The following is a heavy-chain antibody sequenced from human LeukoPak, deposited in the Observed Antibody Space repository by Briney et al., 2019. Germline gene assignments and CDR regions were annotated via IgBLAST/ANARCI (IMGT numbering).Heavy chain of an antibody. V-gene: IGHV3-7*01. CDR2: IKQDGGEK. Sequence: LGGSLRLSCAAAGFTFSRYWMTWVRQAPGKGLEWVANIKQDGGEKSHVDSVKGRFTISRDNAKNSLFLQMNSLRAEDTAVYYCGRTVYSGYYYSSRYFDLGGRGTLVTVPS. J-gene: IGHJ2*01. CDR3: GRTVYSGYYYSSRYFDL. CDR1: GFTFSRYW. D-gene: IGHD1-26*01.